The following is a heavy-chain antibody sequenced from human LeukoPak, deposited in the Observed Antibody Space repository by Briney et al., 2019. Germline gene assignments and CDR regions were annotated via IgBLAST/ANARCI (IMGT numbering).Heavy chain of an antibody. V-gene: IGHV3-23*01. J-gene: IGHJ3*01. Sequence: GGSLRLSCAVSGFTFRGAGMPWVRQAPGKGLEWVSLISSSGNNAYYADSVKGRFTISRDNSKNTLSLQMNSLRVEDTAIYYCAKDIQLSTWGLGTRVTVSS. CDR1: GFTFRGAG. CDR2: ISSSGNNA. CDR3: AKDIQLST. D-gene: IGHD5-24*01.